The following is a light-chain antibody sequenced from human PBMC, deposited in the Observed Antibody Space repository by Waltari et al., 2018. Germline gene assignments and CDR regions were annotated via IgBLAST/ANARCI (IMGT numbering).Light chain of an antibody. Sequence: QSALTQPPSMYGSPGQSLTISCTGTSGDIGAYNSVSWYQQSPGTAPKRIIYAVTNRPSGVPDRFSASKSGNTASLTISGLQAEDEADYYCSSGTIDSTLVFGTGTKLTVL. V-gene: IGLV2-18*02. J-gene: IGLJ2*01. CDR1: SGDIGAYNS. CDR2: AVT. CDR3: SSGTIDSTLV.